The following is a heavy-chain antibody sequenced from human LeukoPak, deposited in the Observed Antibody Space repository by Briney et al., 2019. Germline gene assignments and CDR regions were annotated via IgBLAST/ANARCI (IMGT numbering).Heavy chain of an antibody. CDR1: GGSISSYY. CDR3: ARDGKLGEDAFDI. J-gene: IGHJ3*02. Sequence: SETLSLACSVSGGSISSYYWSWIGQPPGKGLEGIGYIHYSGSTNYNPSLKTRVTISVDTSKNQFSLKLSSVTAADTAVYYCARDGKLGEDAFDIWGQGTMVTVSS. CDR2: IHYSGST. V-gene: IGHV4-59*12. D-gene: IGHD1-26*01.